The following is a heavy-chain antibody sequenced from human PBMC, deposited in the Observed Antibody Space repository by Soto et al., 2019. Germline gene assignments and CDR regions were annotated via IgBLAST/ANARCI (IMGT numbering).Heavy chain of an antibody. J-gene: IGHJ4*02. D-gene: IGHD3-9*01. CDR3: AKGPRYYDILTGYSHYC. V-gene: IGHV3-23*01. Sequence: PGGSLRLSCAASGFTFSSYAMSWVRQAPGKGLEWVSAISGSGGSTYYADSVKGRFTISRDNSKNTLYLQMNSLRAEDTAVYYCAKGPRYYDILTGYSHYCWGQGTLVTVSS. CDR1: GFTFSSYA. CDR2: ISGSGGST.